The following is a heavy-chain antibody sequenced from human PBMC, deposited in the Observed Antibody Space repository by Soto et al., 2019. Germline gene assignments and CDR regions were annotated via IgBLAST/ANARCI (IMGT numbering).Heavy chain of an antibody. V-gene: IGHV1-69*06. D-gene: IGHD3-3*01. CDR3: ARDLWGGKSSTFDY. CDR2: IIPIFGTA. J-gene: IGHJ4*02. Sequence: GASVKVSCKASGGTFISYAISWVRQAPGQGLEWMGGIIPIFGTANYAQKFQGRVTITADKSTSTAYMELSSLRSEDTAVYYCARDLWGGKSSTFDYWGQGTLVTVSS. CDR1: GGTFISYA.